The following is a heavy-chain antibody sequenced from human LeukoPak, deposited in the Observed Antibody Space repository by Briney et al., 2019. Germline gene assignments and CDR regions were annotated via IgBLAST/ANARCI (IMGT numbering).Heavy chain of an antibody. CDR1: GGSVSSGSYY. D-gene: IGHD5-12*01. J-gene: IGHJ4*02. V-gene: IGHV4-61*01. Sequence: SETLSLTCTVSGGSVSSGSYYWSWIRQPPGKGLEWIGYIYYSGSTNYNPSLKSRVTISVDTSKNQFSLKLSSVTAADTAVYHCAREAGYSGYDQDYWGQGTLVTVSS. CDR2: IYYSGST. CDR3: AREAGYSGYDQDY.